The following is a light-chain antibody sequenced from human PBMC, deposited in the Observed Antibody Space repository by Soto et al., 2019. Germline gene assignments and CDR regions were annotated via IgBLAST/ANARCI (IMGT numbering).Light chain of an antibody. J-gene: IGLJ1*01. CDR1: TIDVGSYSL. CDR2: EAS. Sequence: QSVLTQPASVSGSPGQSITISCTGTTIDVGSYSLVSWYQHHPGKAPQLMIYEASKRPSGVSNRSSGSKSGNTASLTISGLQAEDEADYYCYSYGGSYYVFGTGTKVTVL. CDR3: YSYGGSYYV. V-gene: IGLV2-23*01.